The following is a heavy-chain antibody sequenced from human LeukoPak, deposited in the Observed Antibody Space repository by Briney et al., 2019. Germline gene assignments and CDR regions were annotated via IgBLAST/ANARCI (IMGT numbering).Heavy chain of an antibody. D-gene: IGHD6-13*01. V-gene: IGHV3-21*01. J-gene: IGHJ5*02. CDR2: ISSSSSYI. Sequence: GGSLRLSCAASGFTFSSYSMNWVRQAPGKGLEWVLSISSSSSYIYYADSVKGRFTISRDNAKNSLYLQMNSLRAEDTAVYYCARGIAAAGTNWFDPWGQGTLVTVSS. CDR1: GFTFSSYS. CDR3: ARGIAAAGTNWFDP.